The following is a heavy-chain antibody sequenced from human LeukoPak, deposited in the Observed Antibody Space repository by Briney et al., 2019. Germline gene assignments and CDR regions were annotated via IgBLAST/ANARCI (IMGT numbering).Heavy chain of an antibody. CDR3: ASAVVAATGGYFDY. J-gene: IGHJ4*02. CDR1: GGSISSSNW. CDR2: IYHSGST. Sequence: SETLSLTCAVSGGSISSSNWWSWVRQPPGKGLEWIGEIYHSGSTNYNPSLKSRVTISVDKSKNQFSLKLSSVTAADTAVYYCASAVVAATGGYFDYWGQGTLVTVSS. V-gene: IGHV4-4*02. D-gene: IGHD2-15*01.